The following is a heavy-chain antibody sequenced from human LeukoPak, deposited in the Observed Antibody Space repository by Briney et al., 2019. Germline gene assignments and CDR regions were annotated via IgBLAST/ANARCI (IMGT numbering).Heavy chain of an antibody. V-gene: IGHV3-30-3*01. CDR2: ISYDGSSK. CDR3: ARGALEWLLSLNWFDP. Sequence: TGGSLRLSCAASGFTFSSYAMHWVRQAPGKGLEWVAVISYDGSSKYYADSVKGRFTISRDNSKNTLYLQMNSLRAEDTAVYYCARGALEWLLSLNWFDPWGQGTLVTVSS. J-gene: IGHJ5*02. CDR1: GFTFSSYA. D-gene: IGHD3-3*01.